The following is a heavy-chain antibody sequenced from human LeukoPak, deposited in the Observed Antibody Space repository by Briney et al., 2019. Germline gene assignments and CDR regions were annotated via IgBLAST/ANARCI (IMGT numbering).Heavy chain of an antibody. Sequence: SVKVSCKASGGTFSSYAISWVRQAPGQGLEWMGRIIPIFGTANYAQKFQGRVTITADKSTSTAYMELSSLRSEDTAVYYCARGEYYYDSSGYYYGAFDIWGQGTMVTVSS. CDR1: GGTFSSYA. CDR3: ARGEYYYDSSGYYYGAFDI. J-gene: IGHJ3*02. D-gene: IGHD3-22*01. V-gene: IGHV1-69*06. CDR2: IIPIFGTA.